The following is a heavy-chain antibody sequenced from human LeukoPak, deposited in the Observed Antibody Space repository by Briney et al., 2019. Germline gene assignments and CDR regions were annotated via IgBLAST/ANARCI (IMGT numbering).Heavy chain of an antibody. CDR2: VNPNSGDT. V-gene: IGHV1-2*02. Sequence: ASVKLSCKSSGYTFTDYYLHWVRQAPGQGLEWMGWVNPNSGDTKYAQKFQGRVTMTRDPSTSTVYMGLNSLRSDDTALYYCARESPYSSSWFDSWGQGALVTVSS. J-gene: IGHJ5*02. CDR3: ARESPYSSSWFDS. CDR1: GYTFTDYY. D-gene: IGHD6-13*01.